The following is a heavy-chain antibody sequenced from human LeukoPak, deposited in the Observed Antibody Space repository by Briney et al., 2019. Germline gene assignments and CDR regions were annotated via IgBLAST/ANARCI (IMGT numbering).Heavy chain of an antibody. CDR1: GGSISSSSYY. J-gene: IGHJ4*02. D-gene: IGHD3-10*01. V-gene: IGHV4-61*01. CDR2: IYYSGST. Sequence: SETLSLTCTVSGGSISSSSYYWSWIRQPPGKGLEWIGYIYYSGSTNYNPSLKSRVTISVDTSKNQFSLKLSSVTAADTAVYYCARGGYYYGSGSYSPFDYWGQGTLVTVSS. CDR3: ARGGYYYGSGSYSPFDY.